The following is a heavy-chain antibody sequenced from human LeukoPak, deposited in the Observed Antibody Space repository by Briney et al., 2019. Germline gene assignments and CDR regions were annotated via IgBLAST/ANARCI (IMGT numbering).Heavy chain of an antibody. J-gene: IGHJ5*02. CDR1: GFTFDDYA. CDR3: ARSRGRGVISNWFDP. CDR2: ISWNSGSI. Sequence: QPGRSLRLSCAASGFTFDDYAMHWVRQAPGKGLEWVSGISWNSGSIGYADSVKGRFTISRDNAKNSLYLQMNSLRAEDTAVYYCARSRGRGVISNWFDPWGQGTLVTVSS. D-gene: IGHD3-10*01. V-gene: IGHV3-9*01.